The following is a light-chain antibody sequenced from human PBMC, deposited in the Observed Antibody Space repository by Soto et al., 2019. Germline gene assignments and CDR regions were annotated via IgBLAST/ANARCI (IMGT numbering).Light chain of an antibody. J-gene: IGLJ1*01. CDR3: NSYTSSNTLYV. Sequence: QSVLTQPASVSGSPGQSITISCTGTSSDVGGYNYVSWYQQHPGKAPKLMIYAVSYRPSGVSNRFSGSKSGNTASLTISGLQTEDEADYYCNSYTSSNTLYVFGTGTKLT. CDR1: SSDVGGYNY. CDR2: AVS. V-gene: IGLV2-14*01.